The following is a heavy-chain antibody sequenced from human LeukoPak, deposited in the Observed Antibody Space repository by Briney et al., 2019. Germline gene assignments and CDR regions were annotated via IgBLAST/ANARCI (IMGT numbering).Heavy chain of an antibody. Sequence: SETLSLTCTVSGYSISSGYYWSWIRQPPGKGLEWIGYIYYSGSTNYNPSLKSRVTISVDTSKNQFSLKLSSVTAADTAVYYCARGGMTTDYWGQGTLVTVSS. J-gene: IGHJ4*02. V-gene: IGHV4-61*01. CDR3: ARGGMTTDY. CDR2: IYYSGST. CDR1: GYSISSGYY. D-gene: IGHD4-17*01.